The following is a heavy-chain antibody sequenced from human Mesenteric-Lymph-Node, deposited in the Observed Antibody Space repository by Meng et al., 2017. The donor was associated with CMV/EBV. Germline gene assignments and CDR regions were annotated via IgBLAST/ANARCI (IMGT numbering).Heavy chain of an antibody. Sequence: SGAAISSSNWWAWVRQPPGKGLEWIGEIHHSGSTNRNPSLKSQVTISLDKAKNQFSLKLTSVTAADTAVYYCARTYCSSSSCFYFDHWGQGTLVTVSS. CDR1: GAAISSSNW. D-gene: IGHD2-15*01. CDR2: IHHSGST. V-gene: IGHV4-4*02. J-gene: IGHJ4*02. CDR3: ARTYCSSSSCFYFDH.